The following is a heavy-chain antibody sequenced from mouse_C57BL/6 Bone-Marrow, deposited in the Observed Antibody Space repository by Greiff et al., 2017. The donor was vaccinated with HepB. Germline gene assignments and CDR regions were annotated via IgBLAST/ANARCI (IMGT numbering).Heavy chain of an antibody. J-gene: IGHJ2*01. V-gene: IGHV1-50*01. CDR1: GYTFTSYW. CDR2: IDPSDSYT. CDR3: ASLEIWG. Sequence: QVQLQQPGAELVKPGASVKLSCKASGYTFTSYWMQWVKQRPGQGLEWIGEIDPSDSYTNYNQKFKGKATLTVDTSSSTAYMQLSSLTSEDSAVYYCASLEIWGWGQGTTLTVSS.